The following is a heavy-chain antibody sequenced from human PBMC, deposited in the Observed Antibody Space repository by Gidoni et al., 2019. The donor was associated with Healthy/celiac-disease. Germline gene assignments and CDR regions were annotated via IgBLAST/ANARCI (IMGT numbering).Heavy chain of an antibody. Sequence: EVQLLESGGTLVQPGGPLRLSCAASAFTFSKYAMTWVRQAPGKGREWVSTITSSGDSTFYVDSVRGRFTSSRDNSKNTMYMQMNSMRAEDTAVYHCAKDISSTGHNVFDIWGQGTMVTVSS. CDR2: ITSSGDST. CDR1: AFTFSKYA. CDR3: AKDISSTGHNVFDI. D-gene: IGHD2-2*01. V-gene: IGHV3-23*01. J-gene: IGHJ3*02.